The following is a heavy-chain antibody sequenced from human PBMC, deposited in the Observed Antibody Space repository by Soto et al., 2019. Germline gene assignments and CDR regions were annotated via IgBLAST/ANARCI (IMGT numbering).Heavy chain of an antibody. V-gene: IGHV3-23*01. CDR2: ISGSGGST. CDR1: GFTFSSYA. Sequence: PGGSLRLSCAASGFTFSSYAMSWVRQAPGKGLEWVSAISGSGGSTYYADSVKGRFTISRDNSKNTLYLQMNSLRSEDTAVYYCAADRVVVVPAAFYGMAVWGQGPTVTVSS. CDR3: AADRVVVVPAAFYGMAV. J-gene: IGHJ6*02. D-gene: IGHD2-2*01.